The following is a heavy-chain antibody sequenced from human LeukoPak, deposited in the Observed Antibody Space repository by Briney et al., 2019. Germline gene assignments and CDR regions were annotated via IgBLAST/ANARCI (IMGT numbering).Heavy chain of an antibody. D-gene: IGHD3-10*01. CDR1: EFTFSSYA. CDR2: ISSGGSTI. V-gene: IGHV3-48*03. CDR3: ARVGWFGGFYFDY. Sequence: GGSLRLSCAASEFTFSSYAMHWVRQAQGKGLEWVSYISSGGSTIYYADSVKGRFTISRDNAKNSLYLQMNSLRAEDTAVYYCARVGWFGGFYFDYWGQGILVTVSS. J-gene: IGHJ4*02.